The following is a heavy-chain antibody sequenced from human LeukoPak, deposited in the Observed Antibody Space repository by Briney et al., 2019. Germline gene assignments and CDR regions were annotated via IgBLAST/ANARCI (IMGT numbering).Heavy chain of an antibody. D-gene: IGHD1-26*01. CDR1: GFTFSSYA. J-gene: IGHJ5*02. CDR2: ISYDGSNK. Sequence: GGPLRLSCAAAGFTFSSYAMHWVRQAPGKGLEWVAVISYDGSNKYYADSVKGRFTISRDNSKNTLYLQMNSLRAEDTAVYYCARDRGSDSGSYPNWFDPWGQGTLVTVSS. V-gene: IGHV3-30-3*01. CDR3: ARDRGSDSGSYPNWFDP.